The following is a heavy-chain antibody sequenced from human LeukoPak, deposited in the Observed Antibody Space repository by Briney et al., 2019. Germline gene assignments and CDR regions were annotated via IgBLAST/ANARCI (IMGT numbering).Heavy chain of an antibody. Sequence: GGSLRLSCAASGFTFDDYAMHWVRQAPGKGLEWVSGISWNSGSIGYADSVKGRFTISRDNAKNSLYLQMNSLRPDDAAVYYCARDPCHGGPDVCDIWGQGTTVTVSS. V-gene: IGHV3-9*01. J-gene: IGHJ3*02. D-gene: IGHD2-15*01. CDR2: ISWNSGSI. CDR3: ARDPCHGGPDVCDI. CDR1: GFTFDDYA.